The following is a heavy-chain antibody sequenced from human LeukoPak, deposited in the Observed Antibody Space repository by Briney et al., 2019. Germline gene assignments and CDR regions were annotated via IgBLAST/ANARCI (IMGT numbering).Heavy chain of an antibody. CDR3: ARLSAL. Sequence: EASVKVSCKTSGYPFSDYYILWIRQASGQGLESMGWIDPKNGDTKYAQRSQGRLTISMDTSIDTVYMELSSLRYDDTAVYYCARLSALWGQGTLVTVSS. J-gene: IGHJ4*02. CDR1: GYPFSDYY. CDR2: IDPKNGDT. V-gene: IGHV1-2*02.